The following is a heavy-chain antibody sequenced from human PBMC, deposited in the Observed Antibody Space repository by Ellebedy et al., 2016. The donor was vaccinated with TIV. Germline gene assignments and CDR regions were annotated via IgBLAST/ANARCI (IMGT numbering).Heavy chain of an antibody. V-gene: IGHV3-53*01. CDR3: ARDRRVTDAMDILDSDGMDV. D-gene: IGHD2-2*01. CDR2: IYTDDTI. J-gene: IGHJ6*02. CDR1: TFTVSYNY. Sequence: GGSLRLSCAASTFTVSYNYMNWVRQAPGKGPEWVSGIYTDDTIYYADSVKGRFTISRDNAKNSVYLQMNSLRAEDTALYHCARDRRVTDAMDILDSDGMDVWGQGTTVTVSS.